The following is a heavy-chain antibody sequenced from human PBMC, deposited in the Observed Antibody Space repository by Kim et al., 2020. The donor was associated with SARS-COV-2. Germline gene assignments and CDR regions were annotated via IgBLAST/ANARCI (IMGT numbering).Heavy chain of an antibody. J-gene: IGHJ4*02. Sequence: GGSLRLSCAASGFTFSSYAMSWVRQAPGKRLESVSAITGSGAATYYADSVKGRFTISRDNSKATLSLQMNSLRPEDTAVYYCAKIGASCSGGRCYGAEADYRGQGTLVTVSS. V-gene: IGHV3-23*01. D-gene: IGHD2-15*01. CDR2: ITGSGAAT. CDR1: GFTFSSYA. CDR3: AKIGASCSGGRCYGAEADY.